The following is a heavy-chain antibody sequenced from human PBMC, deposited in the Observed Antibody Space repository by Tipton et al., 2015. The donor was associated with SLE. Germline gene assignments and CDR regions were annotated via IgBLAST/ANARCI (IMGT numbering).Heavy chain of an antibody. CDR3: ARTITMMMFPGAFDI. V-gene: IGHV4-59*12. CDR1: GGSISSYY. Sequence: TLSLTCTVSGGSISSYYWSWIRQPPGKGLEWIGYIYYSGSTYYNPSLKSRVTISVDTSKNQFSLKLSSVTAADTAVYYCARTITMMMFPGAFDIWGQGTMVTVSS. D-gene: IGHD3-22*01. J-gene: IGHJ3*02. CDR2: IYYSGST.